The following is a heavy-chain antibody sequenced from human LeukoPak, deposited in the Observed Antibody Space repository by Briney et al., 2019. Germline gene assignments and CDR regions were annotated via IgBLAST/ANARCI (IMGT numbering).Heavy chain of an antibody. V-gene: IGHV4-31*03. CDR3: ARGYSSTSCYV. D-gene: IGHD2-2*01. CDR1: GGSISSGGYY. Sequence: SQTLSFTCTVSGGSISSGGYYWSWIRQHPGKGLEWIGYIYYSGSTYYNPSLKSRVTISVDTSKNQFSLKLSSVTAADTAVYYCARGYSSTSCYVWGQGTTVTVSS. J-gene: IGHJ6*02. CDR2: IYYSGST.